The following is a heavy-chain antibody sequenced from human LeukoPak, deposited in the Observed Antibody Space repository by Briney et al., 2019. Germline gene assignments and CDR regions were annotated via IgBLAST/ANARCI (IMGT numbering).Heavy chain of an antibody. CDR3: ASQAYGLFHY. CDR2: IKGDGSEK. Sequence: GGSLRLSCAASGFTFSSYWMTWVRQAPGKGLEWVGNIKGDGSEKYYVDSVKGRFTISRDNAKNSLYLQMNSLRAEDTAVYYCASQAYGLFHYWGQGTLVTVSS. V-gene: IGHV3-7*01. D-gene: IGHD3-16*01. CDR1: GFTFSSYW. J-gene: IGHJ4*02.